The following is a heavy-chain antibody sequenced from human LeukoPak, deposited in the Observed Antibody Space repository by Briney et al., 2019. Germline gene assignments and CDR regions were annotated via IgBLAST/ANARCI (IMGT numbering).Heavy chain of an antibody. Sequence: GGSLRLSCAASGFTFSTFGMHWVRRAPGKGLEWVAVIWNDGSKKFYADSVKGRFTISRDNSKNTLYLEMYNLRAEGTALYYCAKDLGNYSPHYFDYWGQGTLVTVSS. CDR3: AKDLGNYSPHYFDY. V-gene: IGHV3-33*06. J-gene: IGHJ4*02. CDR1: GFTFSTFG. D-gene: IGHD1-7*01. CDR2: IWNDGSKK.